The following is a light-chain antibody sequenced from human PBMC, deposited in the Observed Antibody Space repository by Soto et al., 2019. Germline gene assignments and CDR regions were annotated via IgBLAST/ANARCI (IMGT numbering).Light chain of an antibody. CDR1: QSISSW. CDR3: QQYNSYSWT. V-gene: IGKV1-5*03. Sequence: DIQMTQSPSTLSASVGDRVTITCRASQSISSWLAWYQQKPGKAPKLLIYKASSLESGVPSRFSGSGSGTEFPLTISSLQPDDFANYYYQQYNSYSWTFGQGTKVEIK. CDR2: KAS. J-gene: IGKJ1*01.